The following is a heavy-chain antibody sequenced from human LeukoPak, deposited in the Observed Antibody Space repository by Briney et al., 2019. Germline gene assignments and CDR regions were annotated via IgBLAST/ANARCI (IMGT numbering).Heavy chain of an antibody. CDR3: ARVFTVTTGMDV. CDR2: ISYDGRIK. D-gene: IGHD4-11*01. CDR1: GFAFSSYA. Sequence: SGGSLRLSCAASGFAFSSYAIHWVRQAPGKALEWVSFISYDGRIKYYADSVKGRLTISRDNSKNTLSLQMNSLRAEDTAIYYCARVFTVTTGMDVWGQGTLVTVSS. V-gene: IGHV3-30-3*01. J-gene: IGHJ4*02.